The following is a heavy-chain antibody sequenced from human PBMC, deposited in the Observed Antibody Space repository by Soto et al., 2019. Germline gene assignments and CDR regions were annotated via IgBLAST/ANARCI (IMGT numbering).Heavy chain of an antibody. CDR1: GGTFSSYA. CDR3: ARGTGVVVPAAIGSWYFDR. V-gene: IGHV1-69*06. J-gene: IGHJ2*01. D-gene: IGHD2-2*02. Sequence: QVQLVQSGAEVKKPGSSVKVSCKASGGTFSSYAISWVRQAPGHGLEWMGGIIPIFGTANYAQKFQGRVTITADKSTSTAYMERSSLRSEDTAVYYCARGTGVVVPAAIGSWYFDRWGRGTLVTVSS. CDR2: IIPIFGTA.